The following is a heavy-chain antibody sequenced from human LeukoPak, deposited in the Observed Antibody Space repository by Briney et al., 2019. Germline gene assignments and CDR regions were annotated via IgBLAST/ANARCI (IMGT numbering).Heavy chain of an antibody. V-gene: IGHV3-30*03. J-gene: IGHJ4*02. CDR3: ARAASQYCSGGSCSSFDF. D-gene: IGHD2-15*01. Sequence: GGSLRLSCAASGFTFSNYGMHWVRQAPGKGLEWVALIPYDGSNKYYADSVKGRFTISRDNSENTMYLQMNSLRVEDTAVYYCARAASQYCSGGSCSSFDFWGQGALVTVSS. CDR2: IPYDGSNK. CDR1: GFTFSNYG.